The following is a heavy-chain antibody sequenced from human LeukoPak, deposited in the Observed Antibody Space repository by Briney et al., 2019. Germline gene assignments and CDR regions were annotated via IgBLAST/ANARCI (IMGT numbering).Heavy chain of an antibody. V-gene: IGHV4-34*01. CDR3: ARGPRITIFGVVPYYMDV. Sequence: PSETLSLTCAVYGGSFSGYYWSWIRQPPGKGLEWLGEINHSGSTNYNPSLKSRVTISVDTSKNQFSLKLSSVTAADTAVYYCARGPRITIFGVVPYYMDVWGKGTTVTVSS. D-gene: IGHD3-3*01. CDR1: GGSFSGYY. J-gene: IGHJ6*03. CDR2: INHSGST.